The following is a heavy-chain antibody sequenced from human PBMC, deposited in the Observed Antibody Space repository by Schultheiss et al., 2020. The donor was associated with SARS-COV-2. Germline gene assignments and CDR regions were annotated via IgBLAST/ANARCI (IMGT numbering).Heavy chain of an antibody. CDR3: AKDRYSSSSHYFDY. Sequence: GGSLRLSCAASGFSFEDYAMHWVRQAPGKGLEWVSLISWDGGSTYYADSVKGRFTISRDNSKNSLYLQMNSLRTEDTALYYCAKDRYSSSSHYFDYWGQGTLVTVSS. V-gene: IGHV3-43*01. CDR2: ISWDGGST. CDR1: GFSFEDYA. D-gene: IGHD6-6*01. J-gene: IGHJ4*02.